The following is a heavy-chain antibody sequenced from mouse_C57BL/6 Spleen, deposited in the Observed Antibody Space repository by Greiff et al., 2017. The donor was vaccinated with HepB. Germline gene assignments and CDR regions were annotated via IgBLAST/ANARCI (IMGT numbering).Heavy chain of an antibody. CDR3: ARGGLSPWYFDV. V-gene: IGHV1-69*01. J-gene: IGHJ1*03. CDR2: IDPSDSYT. Sequence: VQLQQPGAELVMPGASVKLSCKASGYTFTSYWMHWVKQRPGQGLEWIGEIDPSDSYTNYNQKFKGKSTLTVDKSSSTAYMQLSSLTSEDSAVYYCARGGLSPWYFDVWGTGTTLTVSS. D-gene: IGHD3-1*01. CDR1: GYTFTSYW.